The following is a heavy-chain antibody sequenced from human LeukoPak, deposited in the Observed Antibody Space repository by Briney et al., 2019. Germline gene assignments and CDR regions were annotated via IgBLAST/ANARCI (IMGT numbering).Heavy chain of an antibody. J-gene: IGHJ4*02. CDR1: GGAITNYY. CDR3: ARVHGGVLRYFERAYYFDY. V-gene: IGHV4-59*01. Sequence: SETLSLTCTVSGGAITNYYWSWIRQPPGKGLEWIGYMYYSGSTNYNPSLKSRVTMSVDTSNNQISLKMTSLTAADTAVYYCARVHGGVLRYFERAYYFDYWGQGTLVTVSS. D-gene: IGHD3-9*01. CDR2: MYYSGST.